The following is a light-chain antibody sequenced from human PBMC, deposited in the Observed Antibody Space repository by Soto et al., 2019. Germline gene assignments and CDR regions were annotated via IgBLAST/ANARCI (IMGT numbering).Light chain of an antibody. Sequence: IVMTQSPATLSLSPGERATLSCRASQSIRATYLSWYQHKPGQAPRLLIYDTSARATGIPARFSGSGSGTDFILTISSLQPEDFAVYYCQQDYNLPPTFGQGTKLEIK. CDR3: QQDYNLPPT. J-gene: IGKJ2*01. CDR2: DTS. CDR1: QSIRATY. V-gene: IGKV3D-7*01.